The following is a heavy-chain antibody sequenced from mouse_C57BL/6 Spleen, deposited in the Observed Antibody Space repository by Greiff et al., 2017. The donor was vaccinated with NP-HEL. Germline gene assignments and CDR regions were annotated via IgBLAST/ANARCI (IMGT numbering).Heavy chain of an antibody. CDR2: IHPNSGST. J-gene: IGHJ3*01. D-gene: IGHD1-1*01. V-gene: IGHV1-64*01. Sequence: QVQLQQSGAELVKPGASVKLSCKASGYTFTSYWMHWVKQRPGQGLEWIGMIHPNSGSTNYNEKFKSKATLTVDKSSSTAYMQLSSLTSEDSAVYYCASPLYGSSSYWGQGTLVTVSA. CDR3: ASPLYGSSSY. CDR1: GYTFTSYW.